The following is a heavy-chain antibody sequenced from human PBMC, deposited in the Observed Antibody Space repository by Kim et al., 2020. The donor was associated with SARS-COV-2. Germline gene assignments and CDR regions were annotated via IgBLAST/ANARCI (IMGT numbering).Heavy chain of an antibody. V-gene: IGHV4-34*01. CDR1: GGSFSGYY. Sequence: SETLSLTCAVYGGSFSGYYWSWIRQPPGKGLEWIGEINHSGSTNYNPSLKSRVTISVDTSKNQFSLKLSSVTAADTAVYYCARCPGKSYWFDPWGQGTLVTVSS. J-gene: IGHJ5*02. CDR2: INHSGST. CDR3: ARCPGKSYWFDP.